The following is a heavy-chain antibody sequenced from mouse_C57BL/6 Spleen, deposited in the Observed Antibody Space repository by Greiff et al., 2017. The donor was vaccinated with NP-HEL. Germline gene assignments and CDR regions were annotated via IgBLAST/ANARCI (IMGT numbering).Heavy chain of an antibody. D-gene: IGHD4-1*02. Sequence: VQLQQSGAELVRPGASVTMSCKASGYTFTDYEMHWVKQTPVHGLEWIGAIDTETGGTAYNQKFKGKAILTADKSSSTAYMELRSLTSEDSAVYYCSSNWDEAWFAYWGQGTLVTVSA. V-gene: IGHV1-15*01. CDR3: SSNWDEAWFAY. CDR2: IDTETGGT. CDR1: GYTFTDYE. J-gene: IGHJ3*01.